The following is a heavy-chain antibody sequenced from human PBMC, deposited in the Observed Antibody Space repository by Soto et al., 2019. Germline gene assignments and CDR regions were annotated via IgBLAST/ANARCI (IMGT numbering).Heavy chain of an antibody. J-gene: IGHJ4*02. V-gene: IGHV4-34*01. CDR2: INHSGST. CDR1: GGSFSGYY. Sequence: SETLSLTCAVYGGSFSGYYWSWIRQPPGKGLEWIGEINHSGSTNYNPSLKSRVTISVDTSKNQFSLKLSSVTAADTAVYYCARGSLGCSGGSCYDYWGQGTLVTVSS. CDR3: ARGSLGCSGGSCYDY. D-gene: IGHD2-15*01.